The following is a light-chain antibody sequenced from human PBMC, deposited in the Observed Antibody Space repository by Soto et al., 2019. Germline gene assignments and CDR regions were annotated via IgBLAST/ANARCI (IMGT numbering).Light chain of an antibody. CDR1: QSFSTY. CDR2: GIS. CDR3: LQDYNYPRT. V-gene: IGKV1-6*01. Sequence: IQMTQSPSSLSASVGDRVTITCRASQSFSTYLAWYQQKPGKVPKLLISGISTLQSGVPPRFSGSGSGTDFTLTISSLQPEDFATYYCLQDYNYPRTFGQGTKVDIK. J-gene: IGKJ1*01.